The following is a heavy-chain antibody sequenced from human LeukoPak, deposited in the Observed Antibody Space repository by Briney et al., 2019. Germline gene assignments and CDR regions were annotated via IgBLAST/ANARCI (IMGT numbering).Heavy chain of an antibody. Sequence: SVKVSCKASGGTFSSYAISWVRQAPGQGLEWMGRIIPILGIANYAQKFQGRVTITADKSTSTAYMELSGLRSEDTAVYYCAGHGLIVVAPFDYWGQGTLVTVSS. CDR1: GGTFSSYA. CDR3: AGHGLIVVAPFDY. D-gene: IGHD3-22*01. CDR2: IIPILGIA. V-gene: IGHV1-69*04. J-gene: IGHJ4*02.